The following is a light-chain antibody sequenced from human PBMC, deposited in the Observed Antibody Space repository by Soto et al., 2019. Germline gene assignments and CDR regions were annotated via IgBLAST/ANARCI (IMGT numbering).Light chain of an antibody. Sequence: IVLTQSPGTLSLSPGERATLSCRASQGVSSNLAWYQQKPGQAPRLLIYGASSRATGIPDRFSGSGSGTDFTLTISRLEPEDFAVYYCQQYGSSPSFGGGTKVDIK. J-gene: IGKJ4*01. CDR1: QGVSSN. CDR2: GAS. CDR3: QQYGSSPS. V-gene: IGKV3-20*01.